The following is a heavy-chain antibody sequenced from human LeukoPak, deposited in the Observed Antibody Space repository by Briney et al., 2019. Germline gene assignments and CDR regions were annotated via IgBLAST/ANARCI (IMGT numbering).Heavy chain of an antibody. J-gene: IGHJ5*02. CDR2: INPNSGGT. CDR1: GYTFTGYY. Sequence: ASVKVSCKASGYTFTGYYMHWVRQAPGQGLEWMGWINPNSGGTNYAQKFQGRVTMTRDTSISTAYMELSRLRSDDTAVYYCARSSIFGVVTWFDPWGQGTLITVSS. CDR3: ARSSIFGVVTWFDP. D-gene: IGHD3-3*01. V-gene: IGHV1-2*02.